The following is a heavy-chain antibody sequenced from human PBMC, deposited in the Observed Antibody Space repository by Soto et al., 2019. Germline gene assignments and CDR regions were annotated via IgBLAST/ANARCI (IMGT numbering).Heavy chain of an antibody. J-gene: IGHJ6*02. CDR2: IDWDDDK. V-gene: IGHV2-70*01. CDR3: ARSYEYSSSASYYYYYYGMDV. Sequence: SGPTLVNPTQTLTLTCTFSGFSLSSSGMCVSWLRQPPGKALEWLALIDWDDDKYYSTSLKTRHTISKDTSNNQVVLTMTNLDPVDTATYYYARSYEYSSSASYYYYYYGMDVWGQGTTVTVSS. CDR1: GFSLSSSGMC. D-gene: IGHD6-6*01.